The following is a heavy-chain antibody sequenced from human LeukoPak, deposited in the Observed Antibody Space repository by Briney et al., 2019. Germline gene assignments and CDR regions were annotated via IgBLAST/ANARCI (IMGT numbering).Heavy chain of an antibody. J-gene: IGHJ4*02. Sequence: ASVKVSCKASGYTFTRYDINWVRQATGQGLEWMGWMNPNSGNTGYAQKFQGRVTITRNTSISTVYMELSSLRSDDTAVYFCARDSWDYYDSSGYRGDFDYWGQGTLVTVSS. CDR1: GYTFTRYD. D-gene: IGHD3-22*01. CDR2: MNPNSGNT. V-gene: IGHV1-8*03. CDR3: ARDSWDYYDSSGYRGDFDY.